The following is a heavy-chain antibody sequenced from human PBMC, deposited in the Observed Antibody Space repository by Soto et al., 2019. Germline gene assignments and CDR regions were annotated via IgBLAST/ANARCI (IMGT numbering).Heavy chain of an antibody. CDR2: VKQDGSDR. CDR1: VFTFISYW. Sequence: GWSLRLSCASSVFTFISYWMGWVRQAPGKGLEWVANVKQDGSDRYYVDSVKGRFTISRDNTKNSLYLQMNSLRGEDTAVYFCARDRCSSTSCFFDYWGQGSLVTVSS. D-gene: IGHD2-2*01. J-gene: IGHJ4*02. CDR3: ARDRCSSTSCFFDY. V-gene: IGHV3-7*03.